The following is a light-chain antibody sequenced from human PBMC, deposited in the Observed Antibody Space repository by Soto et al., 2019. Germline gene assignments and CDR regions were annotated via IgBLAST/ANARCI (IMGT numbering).Light chain of an antibody. CDR2: GAS. V-gene: IGKV3-20*01. CDR3: QQYGSSPGT. Sequence: DIVLTQSPGTLSLSPGERATLSCRASQSVSSSYLAWYQQKPGQAPRLLIYGASSRATGIPDRFNGSGSGTDFTLTISRLEPEDFAVYYRQQYGSSPGTFGQGTKVDIK. J-gene: IGKJ1*01. CDR1: QSVSSSY.